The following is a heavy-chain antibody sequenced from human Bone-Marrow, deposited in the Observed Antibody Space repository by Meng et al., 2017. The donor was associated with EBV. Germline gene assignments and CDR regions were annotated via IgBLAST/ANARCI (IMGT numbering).Heavy chain of an antibody. D-gene: IGHD3-10*01. CDR2: LIPMSDAP. CDR3: ASESGRGFTPDY. Sequence: VPVGQSGAQVKKPGSPVKVPCWTSGGTFRSDAVSWVRQAPGQGLEWMGGLIPMSDAPHYAQKFQGRVTITADESTSTHYMHLSGLTSDDTAVYYCASESGRGFTPDYWGQGTLVTVSS. J-gene: IGHJ4*02. V-gene: IGHV1-69*01. CDR1: GGTFRSDA.